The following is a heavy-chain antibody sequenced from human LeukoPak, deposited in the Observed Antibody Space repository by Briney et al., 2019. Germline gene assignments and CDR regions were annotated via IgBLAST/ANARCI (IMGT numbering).Heavy chain of an antibody. D-gene: IGHD1-1*01. V-gene: IGHV6-1*01. CDR2: TYYSSKWYN. Sequence: SQTLSLTCAISGDSGSSTSAAWNWIRQSPPRGLELLGRTYYSSKWYNDYAESVKSRITINPDTSRNQFSLQLSSVTAEDTAMYYCARRRTTGDFDYWGQGTLVTVSS. CDR3: ARRRTTGDFDY. J-gene: IGHJ4*02. CDR1: GDSGSSTSAA.